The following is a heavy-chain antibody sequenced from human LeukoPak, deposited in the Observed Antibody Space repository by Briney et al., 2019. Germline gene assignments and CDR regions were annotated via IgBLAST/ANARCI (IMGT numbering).Heavy chain of an antibody. CDR1: GGTFSSYA. CDR2: IIPIFGTA. V-gene: IGHV1-69*01. D-gene: IGHD6-13*01. Sequence: ASVKVSCKASGGTFSSYAISWVRQAPGQGLEWMGGIIPIFGTANYAQKFQGRVTITADESTSTAYMELSSLRSEDTAVYYCARNLPYSSSWYYYYYYMDVWGKGTTVTVSS. CDR3: ARNLPYSSSWYYYYYYMDV. J-gene: IGHJ6*03.